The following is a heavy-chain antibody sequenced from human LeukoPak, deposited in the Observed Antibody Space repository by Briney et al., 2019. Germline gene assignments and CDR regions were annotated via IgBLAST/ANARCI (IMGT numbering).Heavy chain of an antibody. CDR2: ISSDSGTI. V-gene: IGHV3-48*01. Sequence: GGSLRLSCGASGLTFSTYSMNWVRQAPGKGLEWVSYISSDSGTIYYTDSVKGRFTISRDNAKNSLYLQMNSLRAEDTAVYYCARAAQPGFDPWGQGTLVTVSS. J-gene: IGHJ5*02. D-gene: IGHD1-14*01. CDR1: GLTFSTYS. CDR3: ARAAQPGFDP.